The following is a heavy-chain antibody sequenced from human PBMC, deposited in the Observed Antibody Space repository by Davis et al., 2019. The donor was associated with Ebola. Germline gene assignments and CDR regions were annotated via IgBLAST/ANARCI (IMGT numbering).Heavy chain of an antibody. J-gene: IGHJ4*02. Sequence: GESLKISCAASGFTFSTYAMSWVRQAPGKGLEWVSAISGSGGSTYYADSVKGRFTISRDNSKNTLYLQMNSLRAEDTAVYYCANGKYPWNWGQGTLVTVSS. CDR2: ISGSGGST. D-gene: IGHD2-2*01. CDR3: ANGKYPWN. CDR1: GFTFSTYA. V-gene: IGHV3-23*01.